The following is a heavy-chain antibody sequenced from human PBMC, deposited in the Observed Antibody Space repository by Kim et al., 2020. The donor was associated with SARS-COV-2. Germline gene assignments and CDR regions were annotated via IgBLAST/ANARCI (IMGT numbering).Heavy chain of an antibody. V-gene: IGHV3-23*01. CDR1: GFTFSSYA. Sequence: GGSLRLSCAASGFTFSSYAMSWVRQAPGKGLEWVSAISYSGRNTYYADSVKGRFTVSRDNSKNTLYLQMSSLRAEDTALYYCAKDMGPNNWNYFDYWGQGTLVTVSS. CDR2: ISYSGRNT. J-gene: IGHJ4*02. D-gene: IGHD1-20*01. CDR3: AKDMGPNNWNYFDY.